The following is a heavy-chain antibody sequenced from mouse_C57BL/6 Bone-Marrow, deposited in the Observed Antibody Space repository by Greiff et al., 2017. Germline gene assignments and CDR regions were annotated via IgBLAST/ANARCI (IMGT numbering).Heavy chain of an antibody. CDR2: IRSKSNNYAT. J-gene: IGHJ2*01. Sequence: VQLKQSGGGLVQPKGSLKLSCAASGFSFNTYAMNWVRQAPGKGLEWVARIRSKSNNYATYYADSVKDRFTISRDDSESMLYLQMNNLKTEDTAMYYCVRGLGRRAFDYWGQGTTLTVSS. V-gene: IGHV10-1*01. CDR3: VRGLGRRAFDY. D-gene: IGHD4-1*01. CDR1: GFSFNTYA.